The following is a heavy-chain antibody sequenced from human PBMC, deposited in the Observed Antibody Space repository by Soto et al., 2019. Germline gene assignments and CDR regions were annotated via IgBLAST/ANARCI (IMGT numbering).Heavy chain of an antibody. CDR2: IYYSGST. CDR3: ARGRTSSPTPGDY. J-gene: IGHJ4*02. V-gene: IGHV4-59*06. Sequence: PSETLSLTCSVSGGSLSNYCWSWTRQSPGKGLEWIGYIYYSGSTYYNPSLKSRVTISVDTSKNQFSLKLSSVTAADTAVYYCARGRTSSPTPGDYWGQGTLVTVSS. D-gene: IGHD2-2*01. CDR1: GGSLSNYC.